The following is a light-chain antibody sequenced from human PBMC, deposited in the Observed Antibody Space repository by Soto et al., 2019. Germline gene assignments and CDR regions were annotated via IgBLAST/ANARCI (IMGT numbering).Light chain of an antibody. V-gene: IGLV2-14*02. CDR2: EGN. J-gene: IGLJ2*01. CDR3: SSYAGSNVV. CDR1: SSDVGSY. Sequence: QSALTQPASVSGSPGQSITISCTGTSSDVGSYVSWYQQHPGKAPKLIIYEGNERPSGVSNRFSGSKSANTASLTISGLQAEDEGDYYCSSYAGSNVVFGGGTKLTVL.